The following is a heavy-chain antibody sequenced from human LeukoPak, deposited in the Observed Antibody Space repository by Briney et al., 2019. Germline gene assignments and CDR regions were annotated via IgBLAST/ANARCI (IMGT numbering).Heavy chain of an antibody. CDR3: ARLGLLLWFGLRAKGYNWFDP. Sequence: SETLSLTCTVSGYSISSGYYWGWIRQPPGKGLEWIGSIYHSGSTYYNPSLKSRVTISVDTSKNQFSLKLSSVTAADTAVYYCARLGLLLWFGLRAKGYNWFDPWGQGTLVTVSS. J-gene: IGHJ5*02. CDR1: GYSISSGYY. V-gene: IGHV4-38-2*02. CDR2: IYHSGST. D-gene: IGHD3-10*01.